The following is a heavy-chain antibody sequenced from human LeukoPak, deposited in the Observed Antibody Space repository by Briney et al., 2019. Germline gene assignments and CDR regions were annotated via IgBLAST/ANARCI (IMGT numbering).Heavy chain of an antibody. J-gene: IGHJ6*01. CDR3: ARGLLWGQSSLYGMDV. V-gene: IGHV1-18*01. CDR1: GYTFPPYG. D-gene: IGHD7-27*01. CDR2: ISAYNGDT. Sequence: AAVTVSCTASGYTFPPYGLSGVRQAPAQGGERMGWISAYNGDTNIAEKAQGRVTMTRDTSTSTAYRELRSLRSDDTAVYYCARGLLWGQSSLYGMDVWGQGTTVTVSS.